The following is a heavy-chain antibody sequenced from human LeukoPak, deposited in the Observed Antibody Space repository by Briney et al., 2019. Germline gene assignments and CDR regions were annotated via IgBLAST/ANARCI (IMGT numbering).Heavy chain of an antibody. CDR3: TRQRGSGHWYFDL. V-gene: IGHV4-39*01. CDR1: GDSISNRDYY. Sequence: SETLSLTCTVSGDSISNRDYYCGWIRRPPGKGLEWIGTVYFTGRTYYNPSLTSRVTMSVDTSRNEFSLNLRSVTAADTAMYYCTRQRGSGHWYFDLWGRGTLVTVSS. D-gene: IGHD6-19*01. J-gene: IGHJ2*01. CDR2: VYFTGRT.